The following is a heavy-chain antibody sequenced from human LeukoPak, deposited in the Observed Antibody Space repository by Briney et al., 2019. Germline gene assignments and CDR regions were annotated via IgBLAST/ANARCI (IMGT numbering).Heavy chain of an antibody. D-gene: IGHD5-18*01. CDR1: GVTLSDYA. CDR2: IRGSGETT. J-gene: IGHJ4*02. CDR3: AIDDSSGHTSGFGY. Sequence: PGGSLRLSCAASGVTLSDYAMSRVRQAPGKGLECVSSIRGSGETTYYADSAKGRFTISRDRSKNTLHLVMNSLRVEDTAVYYCAIDDSSGHTSGFGYWGQGILVTVSS. V-gene: IGHV3-23*01.